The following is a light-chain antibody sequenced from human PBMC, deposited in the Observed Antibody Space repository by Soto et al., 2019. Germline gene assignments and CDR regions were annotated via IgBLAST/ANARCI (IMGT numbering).Light chain of an antibody. Sequence: EIVLTQSPGTLSLSPGERATLSCRASQSVRNNYLAWYQPKPGQAPRXLIYGASNRATGIPDRFSGSGSGTDFTLTISRLEPEDFAVYYCQQYGSPGTFGQGTKVDIK. CDR1: QSVRNNY. V-gene: IGKV3-20*01. CDR3: QQYGSPGT. J-gene: IGKJ1*01. CDR2: GAS.